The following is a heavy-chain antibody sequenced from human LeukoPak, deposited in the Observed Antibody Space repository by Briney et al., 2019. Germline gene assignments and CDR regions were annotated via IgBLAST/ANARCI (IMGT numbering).Heavy chain of an antibody. Sequence: PGGSLRLSCAASGFTFSSYGMHWVRQAPGKGLEWVAVISYDGSNKYYADSVKGRFTISRDNSKNTLYLQMNSLRAGDTAVYYCAKDKTGMDYWGQGTLVTVSS. CDR2: ISYDGSNK. J-gene: IGHJ4*02. CDR1: GFTFSSYG. V-gene: IGHV3-30*18. CDR3: AKDKTGMDY. D-gene: IGHD1-1*01.